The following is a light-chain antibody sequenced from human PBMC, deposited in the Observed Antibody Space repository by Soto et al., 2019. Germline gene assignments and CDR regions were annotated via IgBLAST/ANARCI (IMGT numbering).Light chain of an antibody. V-gene: IGKV3-15*01. CDR3: QQYEKWPPSIT. J-gene: IGKJ5*01. Sequence: VGMTQSPATLSVSPGDRATLSCRSSQPVNNNLAWYQHKPGQAPRLLIYGASTRATGISARFSGGGSGTEVTLTISSLQSEDFALYFCQQYEKWPPSITFGQGTRLE. CDR2: GAS. CDR1: QPVNNN.